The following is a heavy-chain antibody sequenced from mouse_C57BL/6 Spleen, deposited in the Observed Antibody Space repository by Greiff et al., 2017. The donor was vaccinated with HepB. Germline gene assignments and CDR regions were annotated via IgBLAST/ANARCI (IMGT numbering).Heavy chain of an antibody. CDR1: GYTFTSYW. CDR2: IYPGSGST. V-gene: IGHV1-55*01. CDR3: ARYGGFITTVVAPFDY. J-gene: IGHJ2*01. Sequence: QVQLKQPGAELVKPGASVKMSCKASGYTFTSYWITWVKQRPGQGLEWIGDIYPGSGSTNYNEKFKSKATLTVDTSSSTAYMQLSSLTSEDSAVYYCARYGGFITTVVAPFDYWGQGTTLTVSS. D-gene: IGHD1-1*01.